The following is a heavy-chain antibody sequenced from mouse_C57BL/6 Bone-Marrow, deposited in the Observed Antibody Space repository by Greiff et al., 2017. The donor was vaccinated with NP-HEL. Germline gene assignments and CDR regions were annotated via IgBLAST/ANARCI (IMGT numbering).Heavy chain of an antibody. Sequence: EVQLVESEGGLVQPGSSMKLSCTASGFTFSDYYMAWVRQVPEKGLEWVANINYDGSSTYYLDSLKSRFIISRDNAKNILYLQMSSLKSEDTATYYCARDRDRDGGFDYWGQGTTLTVSS. CDR3: ARDRDRDGGFDY. J-gene: IGHJ2*01. CDR1: GFTFSDYY. CDR2: INYDGSST. D-gene: IGHD2-14*01. V-gene: IGHV5-16*01.